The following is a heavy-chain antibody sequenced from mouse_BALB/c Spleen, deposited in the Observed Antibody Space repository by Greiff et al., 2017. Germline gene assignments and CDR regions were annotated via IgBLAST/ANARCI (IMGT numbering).Heavy chain of an antibody. CDR3: TGSRVITTGFAY. Sequence: LEESGAELVKPGASVKMSCKASGYTFTSYYMYWVKQRPGQCLEWIGEINPSNGGTNFNEKFKSKATLTVDKSSSTAYMQLSSLTSEDSAVYYCTGSRVITTGFAYWGQGTLVTVSA. V-gene: IGHV1S81*02. CDR1: GYTFTSYY. D-gene: IGHD1-1*01. J-gene: IGHJ3*01. CDR2: INPSNGGT.